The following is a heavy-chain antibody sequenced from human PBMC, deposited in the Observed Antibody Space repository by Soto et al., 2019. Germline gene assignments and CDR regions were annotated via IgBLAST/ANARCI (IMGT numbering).Heavy chain of an antibody. Sequence: ASVKLSCKASGYTFTSYYMHWVRQAPGQGLEWMGIINPSGGSTSYAQKFQGRVTMTRDTSTSTVYMELSSLRSEDTAVYYCARDPPIFGVVSPPRYYYYGMDVWGQGTTVTVSS. CDR3: ARDPPIFGVVSPPRYYYYGMDV. J-gene: IGHJ6*02. CDR1: GYTFTSYY. D-gene: IGHD3-3*01. V-gene: IGHV1-46*01. CDR2: INPSGGST.